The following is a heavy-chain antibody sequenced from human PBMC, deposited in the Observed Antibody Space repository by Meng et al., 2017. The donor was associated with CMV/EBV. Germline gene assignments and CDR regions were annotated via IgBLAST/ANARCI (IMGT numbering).Heavy chain of an antibody. J-gene: IGHJ6*02. CDR2: ISSSSSYI. CDR1: GFTFSSYD. Sequence: GGSLRLSCAASGFTFSSYDMHWVRQATGKGLEWVSSISSSSSYIYYADSVKGRFTISRDNAKNSLYLQMNSLRAEDTAVYYCASDCSSTSCSYYYYGMDVWGQGTTVTVSS. D-gene: IGHD2-2*01. CDR3: ASDCSSTSCSYYYYGMDV. V-gene: IGHV3-21*01.